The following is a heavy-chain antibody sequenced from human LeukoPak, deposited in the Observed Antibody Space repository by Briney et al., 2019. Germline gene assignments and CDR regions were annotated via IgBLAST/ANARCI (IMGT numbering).Heavy chain of an antibody. CDR3: ANHCSSTSCSANY. CDR2: IIPIFGTA. CDR1: GGTFISYA. J-gene: IGHJ4*02. D-gene: IGHD2-2*01. V-gene: IGHV1-69*01. Sequence: SVKVSCKASGGTFISYAISRVRQAPGQGLEWMGGIIPIFGTANYAQKFQGGVTITADESTSTAYMELSSLRSEDTAVYYCANHCSSTSCSANYWGQGTLVTVSS.